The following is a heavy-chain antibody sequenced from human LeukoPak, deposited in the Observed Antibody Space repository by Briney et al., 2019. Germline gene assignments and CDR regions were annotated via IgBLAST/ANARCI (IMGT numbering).Heavy chain of an antibody. Sequence: PGGSLRLSCAASGFTFSSYGMHWVRQAPGKGLEWVAAISYDGSNKYYAYSVKGRFTISRDNSKTTLYLEMNSLRAEDTAVYYCANLPLDYYYDTSWGDFDYWGQGTLVTVSS. V-gene: IGHV3-30*18. D-gene: IGHD3-22*01. CDR2: ISYDGSNK. J-gene: IGHJ4*02. CDR1: GFTFSSYG. CDR3: ANLPLDYYYDTSWGDFDY.